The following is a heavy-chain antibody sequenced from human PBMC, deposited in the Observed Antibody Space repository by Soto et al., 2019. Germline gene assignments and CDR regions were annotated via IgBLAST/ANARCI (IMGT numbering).Heavy chain of an antibody. CDR1: GFTFSNYW. CDR2: INSDGSSI. CDR3: ARGGGDYGDY. V-gene: IGHV3-74*01. J-gene: IGHJ4*02. D-gene: IGHD3-16*01. Sequence: EVQLVESGGGLVQPGGSLRLSCAASGFTFSNYWMHWVRQAPGKGLVWVSRINSDGSSISYADSVKGRFTISRDNAKNTLYLQLNSLRAEHTAVYSCARGGGDYGDYWRQGTLVTVSS.